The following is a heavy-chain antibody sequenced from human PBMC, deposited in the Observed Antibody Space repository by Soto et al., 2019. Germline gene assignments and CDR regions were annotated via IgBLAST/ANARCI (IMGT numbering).Heavy chain of an antibody. CDR3: ARSSLGYTYGAFDY. CDR2: MWYDGSDK. D-gene: IGHD5-18*01. J-gene: IGHJ4*02. CDR1: GFTFSDYG. V-gene: IGHV3-33*01. Sequence: GGSLRLSFAASGFTFSDYGMHWVRQAPGKGRELVAVMWYDGSDKYYADSVKGRFTTSRDNSKNTLYLQMNSLRAEDTAVYYCARSSLGYTYGAFDYCGQGTLVNVSS.